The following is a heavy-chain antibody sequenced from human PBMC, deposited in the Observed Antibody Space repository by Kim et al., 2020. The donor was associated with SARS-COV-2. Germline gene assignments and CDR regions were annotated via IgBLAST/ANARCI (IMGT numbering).Heavy chain of an antibody. V-gene: IGHV3-74*01. CDR2: NGGTTT. CDR3: TRGPF. Sequence: NGGTTTLYADHMKGRFTISRDNSKNTRYLQMTGLRADDTGVYYCTRGPFWGQGTLVTVSS. J-gene: IGHJ4*02.